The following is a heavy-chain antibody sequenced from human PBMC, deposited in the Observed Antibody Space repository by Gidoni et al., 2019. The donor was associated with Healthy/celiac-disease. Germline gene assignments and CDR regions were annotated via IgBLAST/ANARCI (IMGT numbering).Heavy chain of an antibody. D-gene: IGHD3-10*01. CDR3: VHRRFYVSGSYFSY. V-gene: IGHV2-5*02. J-gene: IGHJ4*02. Sequence: QITLKESGPTLVKPTQTLTLTCTFSGFSFSTSGVGVGWIRQPPGKALEWLALIYWDDDKRYSPSLMSRLTVNRDTSKNQVVLTMTNMDPVDTATYYCVHRRFYVSGSYFSYWGQGVLVTVSS. CDR1: GFSFSTSGVG. CDR2: IYWDDDK.